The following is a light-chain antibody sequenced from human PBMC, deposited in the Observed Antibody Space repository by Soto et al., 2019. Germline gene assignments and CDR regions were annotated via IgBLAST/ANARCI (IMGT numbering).Light chain of an antibody. Sequence: DIQLTQSPSSLSASVGDTVTITCRASQTIDSFLIWYQQKPGIAPKDLIYAPSSLQSGVPSRFSGSGSGTDVTLTLSCLHPEDFANYYCQQTYNAPFTFGQGDQL. CDR2: APS. J-gene: IGKJ2*01. CDR1: QTIDSF. CDR3: QQTYNAPFT. V-gene: IGKV1-39*01.